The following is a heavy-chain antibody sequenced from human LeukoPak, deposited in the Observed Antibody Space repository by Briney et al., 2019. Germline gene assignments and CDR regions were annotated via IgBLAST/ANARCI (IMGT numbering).Heavy chain of an antibody. V-gene: IGHV4-59*08. Sequence: SESLSLTCTVSGGSMNTHFWSWIRQPPGKGLEWIGHIHYSGSTTYNPSLKSRVTISVDVSKNQFSLKLSSVTAADTAVYYCARHKTGGTYPLDYWGQGTLVTVSS. CDR3: ARHKTGGTYPLDY. D-gene: IGHD1-26*01. CDR1: GGSMNTHF. CDR2: IHYSGST. J-gene: IGHJ4*02.